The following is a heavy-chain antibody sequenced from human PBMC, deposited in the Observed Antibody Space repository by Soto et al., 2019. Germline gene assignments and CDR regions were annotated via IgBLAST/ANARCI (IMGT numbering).Heavy chain of an antibody. D-gene: IGHD2-15*01. CDR3: ARVVVAAIYYYYGMDV. Sequence: QVQLVQSGAEVKKPGASVKVSCKASGYTFTSYGISWVRQATGQGLEWMGWISAYNGNTNYAQKLQGRVTMTTDTTTSTAYMELRSLRSDDTDVYYCARVVVAAIYYYYGMDVWGQGTTVTVSS. V-gene: IGHV1-18*01. CDR1: GYTFTSYG. CDR2: ISAYNGNT. J-gene: IGHJ6*02.